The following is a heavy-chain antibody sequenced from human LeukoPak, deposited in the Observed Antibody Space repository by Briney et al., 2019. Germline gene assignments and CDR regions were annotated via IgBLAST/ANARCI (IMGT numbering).Heavy chain of an antibody. J-gene: IGHJ6*02. CDR1: GGSFSGYY. V-gene: IGHV4-34*01. D-gene: IGHD6-6*01. CDR3: ARGVPAEAAHPHFNYYYGMDV. Sequence: SETLSLTCAVYGGSFSGYYWSWIRQPPGKGLEWIGEINHSGSTNYNPSLKSRVTISVDTSKNQFSLKLSSVTAADTAVYYCARGVPAEAAHPHFNYYYGMDVWGQGTTVTVSS. CDR2: INHSGST.